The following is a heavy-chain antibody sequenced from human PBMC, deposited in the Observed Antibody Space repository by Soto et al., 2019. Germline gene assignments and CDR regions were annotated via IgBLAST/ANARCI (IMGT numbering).Heavy chain of an antibody. Sequence: QVQLVQSGADLKKPGSSVKVSCKASGGTFSDHNINWVRQAPGQGLEWMGGLIPIFGTPNYAQKFQGRVSITADEATSTAYMELSSLRSEDTAVYYCARGWDHYDSSGLHTWFDSWGQGTLVTVSP. CDR2: LIPIFGTP. J-gene: IGHJ5*01. D-gene: IGHD3-22*01. CDR3: ARGWDHYDSSGLHTWFDS. V-gene: IGHV1-69*01. CDR1: GGTFSDHN.